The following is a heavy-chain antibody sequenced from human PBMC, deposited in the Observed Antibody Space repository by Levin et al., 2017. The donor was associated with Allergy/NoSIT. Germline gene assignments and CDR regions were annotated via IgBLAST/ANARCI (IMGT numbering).Heavy chain of an antibody. V-gene: IGHV3-53*01. J-gene: IGHJ6*02. Sequence: GGSLRLSCAASGFTVSSNYMSWVRQAPGKGLEWVSVIYSGGSTYYADSVKGRFTISRDNSKNTLYLQMNSLRAEDTAVYYCARVGGGCSSTSCYTPWYYGMDVWGQGTTVTVSS. D-gene: IGHD2-2*02. CDR3: ARVGGGCSSTSCYTPWYYGMDV. CDR2: IYSGGST. CDR1: GFTVSSNY.